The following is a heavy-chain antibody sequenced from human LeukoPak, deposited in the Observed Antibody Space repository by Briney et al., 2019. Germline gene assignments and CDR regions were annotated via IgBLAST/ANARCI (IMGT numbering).Heavy chain of an antibody. CDR3: AKDIIYSYGGGIDY. V-gene: IGHV3-9*01. CDR1: GFTFSSYA. CDR2: ISWNSGSI. D-gene: IGHD5-18*01. J-gene: IGHJ4*02. Sequence: GGSLRLSCAASGFTFSSYAMSWVRQAPGKGLEWVSGISWNSGSIGYADSVKGRFTISRDNAKNSLYLQMNSLRAEDTALYYCAKDIIYSYGGGIDYWGQGTLVTVSS.